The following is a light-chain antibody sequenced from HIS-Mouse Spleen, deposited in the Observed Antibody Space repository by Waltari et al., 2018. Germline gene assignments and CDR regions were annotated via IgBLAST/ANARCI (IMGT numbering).Light chain of an antibody. CDR2: EDS. V-gene: IGLV3-10*01. CDR1: ALPKKY. J-gene: IGLJ2*01. CDR3: YSTDSSGNHRV. Sequence: SYELTQPPSVSVSPGQTARITCSGDALPKKYAYWYQQKSVQAPVLVIYEDSKRTSGIPGRFSGSSSGKMATLTISGAQVEDEADYYCYSTDSSGNHRVFGGGTKLTVL.